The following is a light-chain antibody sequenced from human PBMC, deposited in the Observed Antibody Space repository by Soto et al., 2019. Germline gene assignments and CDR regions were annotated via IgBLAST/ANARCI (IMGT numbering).Light chain of an antibody. CDR2: HGS. CDR1: QSISSD. CDR3: QQYNSYSWT. J-gene: IGKJ1*01. Sequence: IVLTQSPATLSVSPGDRATLSCRASQSISSDLAWYQQTTGQAPRLLIYHGSTRATDIPARFSGSGSGTDFTLTISSLQTEDFSTYYCQQYNSYSWTFGQGTKVEIK. V-gene: IGKV3D-15*01.